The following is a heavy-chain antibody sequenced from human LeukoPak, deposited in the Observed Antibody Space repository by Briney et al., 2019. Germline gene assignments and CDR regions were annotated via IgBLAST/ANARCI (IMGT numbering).Heavy chain of an antibody. D-gene: IGHD3-16*02. Sequence: PGGSLRLSCAASGFTVSSNYMSWVRQAPGKGLEWVSAISGSGGSTYYADSVKGRFTISRDNSKNTLYLQMNSLRAEDTAVYYCAKDRYDYVWGSYRPERAWGQGTLVTVSS. CDR1: GFTVSSNY. CDR3: AKDRYDYVWGSYRPERA. J-gene: IGHJ4*02. CDR2: ISGSGGST. V-gene: IGHV3-23*01.